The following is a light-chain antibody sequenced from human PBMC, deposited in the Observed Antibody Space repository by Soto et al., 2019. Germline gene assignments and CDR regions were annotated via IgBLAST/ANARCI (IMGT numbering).Light chain of an antibody. CDR1: QSVNSY. J-gene: IGKJ1*01. V-gene: IGKV3-11*01. CDR2: DAS. CDR3: QQRRNWPPT. Sequence: EIVLTQSPGTLSLSPGERATLSCRASQSVNSYLAWYQQKPGQAPRLLIFDASSRATGIPARFSGSGSGTXXXLTIXSLXPXDFAVYYCQQRRNWPPTFGQGTKVEIK.